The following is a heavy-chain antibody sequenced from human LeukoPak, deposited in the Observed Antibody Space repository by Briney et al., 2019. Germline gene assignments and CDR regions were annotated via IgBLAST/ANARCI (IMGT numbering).Heavy chain of an antibody. CDR2: IVPIIGTA. CDR3: ARDQRPSCLGGICYSGDY. D-gene: IGHD2-15*01. CDR1: VGTFHSYI. V-gene: IGHV1-69*13. J-gene: IGHJ4*02. Sequence: ASVKVSCTASVGTFHSYIVTWVRQAPGQGLEWMGGIVPIIGTANYAQKCQGRVTITADDSTSTAYMELRSLRSEDTAIYYCARDQRPSCLGGICYSGDYWGQGTLVTVTS.